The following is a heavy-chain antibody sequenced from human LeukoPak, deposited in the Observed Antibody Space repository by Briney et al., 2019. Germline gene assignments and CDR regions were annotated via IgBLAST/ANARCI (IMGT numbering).Heavy chain of an antibody. V-gene: IGHV4-61*08. J-gene: IGHJ3*01. D-gene: IGHD6-19*01. Sequence: SETLSLTCTVSGGSISSGGYYWSWIRQPPGKGLEWIGYIYYSGSTNYNPSLKSRVTISVDTSKNQFSLELSSVTAADTAVYYCARWSSGWSNAFDLWGQGTMVTVSS. CDR1: GGSISSGGYY. CDR2: IYYSGST. CDR3: ARWSSGWSNAFDL.